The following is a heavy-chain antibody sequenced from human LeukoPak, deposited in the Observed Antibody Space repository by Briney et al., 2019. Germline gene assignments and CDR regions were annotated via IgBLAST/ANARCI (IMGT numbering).Heavy chain of an antibody. D-gene: IGHD3-22*01. V-gene: IGHV4-59*01. J-gene: IGHJ4*02. CDR1: GASISGYY. CDR3: ARGVGYYDSSGYYRYYFDC. CDR2: MYDIGST. Sequence: SETLSLTCTASGASISGYYWSWIRQPPGKGLEWIGYMYDIGSTNYNPSLKSRVTISVDTSKNQFSLKLSSVTAADTAVYYCARGVGYYDSSGYYRYYFDCWGQGTLVTVSS.